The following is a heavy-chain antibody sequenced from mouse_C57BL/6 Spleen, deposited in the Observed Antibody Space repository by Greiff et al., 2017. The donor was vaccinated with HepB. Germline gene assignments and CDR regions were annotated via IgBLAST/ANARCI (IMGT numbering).Heavy chain of an antibody. V-gene: IGHV1-81*01. Sequence: QVQLQQSGAELARPGASVKLSCKASGYTFTSYGISWVKQRTGQGLEWIGEIYPRSGNTYYNEKFKGKATLTADKSSSTAYMELRSLTSEDSAVYFCASGRLHDAMDYWGQGTSVTVSS. J-gene: IGHJ4*01. CDR2: IYPRSGNT. CDR3: ASGRLHDAMDY. CDR1: GYTFTSYG.